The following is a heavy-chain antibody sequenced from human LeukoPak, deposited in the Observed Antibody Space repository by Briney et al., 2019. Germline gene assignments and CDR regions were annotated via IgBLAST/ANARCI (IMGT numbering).Heavy chain of an antibody. V-gene: IGHV3-66*01. J-gene: IGHJ6*02. CDR3: ARTTPSPYYYYYGMDV. Sequence: GGSLRLSCAACGFTVSSNYMSWVRQAPGKGMEWVSVIYSGGSTYYADSVKGRFTISRDNSKNTLYLQMNSLRAEDTAVYYCARTTPSPYYYYYGMDVWGQGTTVTVSS. D-gene: IGHD1-14*01. CDR1: GFTVSSNY. CDR2: IYSGGST.